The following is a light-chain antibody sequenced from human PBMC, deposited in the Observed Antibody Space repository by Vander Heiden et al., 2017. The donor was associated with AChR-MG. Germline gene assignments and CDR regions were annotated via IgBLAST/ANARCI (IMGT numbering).Light chain of an antibody. V-gene: IGKV2-28*01. J-gene: IGKJ4*01. CDR2: LGS. Sequence: DIVMTQSPLSPPVTSGEPASISCRSSQSLLHSNGYNYLDWYLQKPGQSPQLLIYLGSNRASGVPDRFSGSGSGTDFTLKISRVEAEDVGVYYCRQALQTPLTFGGRTKVEIK. CDR3: RQALQTPLT. CDR1: QSLLHSNGYNY.